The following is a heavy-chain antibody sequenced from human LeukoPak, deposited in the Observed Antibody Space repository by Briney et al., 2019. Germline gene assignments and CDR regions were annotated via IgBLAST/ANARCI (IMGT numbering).Heavy chain of an antibody. CDR2: INSDGSST. Sequence: GSLRLSCAASGFTFSSYWMHWFRQAPGKGLVWVARINSDGSSTNYADSVKGRFTISRDNAKSTLYLQMNSLRAEDTAVYYCARLTPPFDYWGQGTLVTVSS. J-gene: IGHJ4*02. CDR1: GFTFSSYW. CDR3: ARLTPPFDY. D-gene: IGHD3-16*01. V-gene: IGHV3-74*01.